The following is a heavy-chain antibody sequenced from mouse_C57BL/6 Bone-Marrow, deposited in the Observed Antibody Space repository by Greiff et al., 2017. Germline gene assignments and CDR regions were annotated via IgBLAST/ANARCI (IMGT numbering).Heavy chain of an antibody. CDR2: ISDGGSYT. Sequence: EVLLVESGGGLVKPGGSLKLSCAASGFTFSSYAMSWVRQTPEKRLEWFATISDGGSYTYYPDNVKGRFTISRDKAKNTLYLQMSHLKTEDTAMYYCARDRGTVVRFPFAYWGQGTLGTVPA. CDR1: GFTFSSYA. CDR3: ARDRGTVVRFPFAY. D-gene: IGHD1-1*01. J-gene: IGHJ3*01. V-gene: IGHV5-4*01.